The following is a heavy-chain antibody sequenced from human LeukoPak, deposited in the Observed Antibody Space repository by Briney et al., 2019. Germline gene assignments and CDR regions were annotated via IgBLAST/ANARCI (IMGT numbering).Heavy chain of an antibody. D-gene: IGHD3-3*01. Sequence: ASVKVSCKASGYTFTSYDINWVRQATGQGLEWVGWMNPNSGNTGYAQKFQGRVTMTRNTSISTAYMELSSLRSEDTAVYYCARTDYDFWSGYSSGTDYWGQGTLVTVSS. CDR2: MNPNSGNT. CDR3: ARTDYDFWSGYSSGTDY. J-gene: IGHJ4*02. V-gene: IGHV1-8*01. CDR1: GYTFTSYD.